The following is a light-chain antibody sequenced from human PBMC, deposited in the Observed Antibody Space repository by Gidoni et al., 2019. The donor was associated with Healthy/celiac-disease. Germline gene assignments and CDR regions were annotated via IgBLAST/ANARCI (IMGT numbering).Light chain of an antibody. CDR2: GAS. V-gene: IGKV3D-15*01. CDR3: QQYNNWPRT. Sequence: EIVMTQSPATLSGSPGERATLSCRASQSVSSNLPWYQQKPGQAPRLLIYGASTRATGIPARFSGSGSGTEFTLTISSLQSEDFAVYYCQQYNNWPRTFGQGTKVEIK. CDR1: QSVSSN. J-gene: IGKJ1*01.